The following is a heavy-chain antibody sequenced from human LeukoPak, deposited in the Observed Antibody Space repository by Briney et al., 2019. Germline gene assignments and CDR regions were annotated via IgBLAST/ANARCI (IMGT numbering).Heavy chain of an antibody. J-gene: IGHJ4*02. CDR2: ISSSGSTI. V-gene: IGHV3-11*01. D-gene: IGHD1-26*01. CDR3: AKDPLSGSYASEFDY. CDR1: GFTFSDYY. Sequence: SGGSLRLSCAASGFTFSDYYMSWIRQAPGKGLEWVSYISSSGSTIYYADSVKGRFTISRDNAKNSLYLQMNSLRAEDTAVYYCAKDPLSGSYASEFDYWGQGTLVTVSS.